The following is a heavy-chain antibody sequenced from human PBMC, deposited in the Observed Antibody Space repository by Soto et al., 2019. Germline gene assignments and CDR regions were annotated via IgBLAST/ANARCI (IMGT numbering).Heavy chain of an antibody. V-gene: IGHV1-18*01. Sequence: QVQLVQSGAEVKKPGASVKVSCKASGYTFTSYGISWVRQAPGQGLEWLGWISAYNGNTNSAQKLQGRVTMTTDTSTSTADMELRSLISDDTAVYYCAIYYDSSGYLSGPFDYWGQGTLVTVSS. CDR3: AIYYDSSGYLSGPFDY. CDR1: GYTFTSYG. J-gene: IGHJ4*02. D-gene: IGHD3-22*01. CDR2: ISAYNGNT.